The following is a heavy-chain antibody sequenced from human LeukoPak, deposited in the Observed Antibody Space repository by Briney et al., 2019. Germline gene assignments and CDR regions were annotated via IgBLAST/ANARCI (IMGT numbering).Heavy chain of an antibody. CDR2: ITGGGSTT. CDR3: ARESPVAATGRSWFDS. CDR1: GFTFSSYA. D-gene: IGHD6-13*01. Sequence: GGSLRLSCAASGFTFSSYAMSWVRQAPGQGLEWVSTITGGGSTTYYADSVKGRFTISRDNSKNTLYLQMNSLRAEDTALYYCARESPVAATGRSWFDSWGQGTLVTVSS. J-gene: IGHJ5*01. V-gene: IGHV3-23*01.